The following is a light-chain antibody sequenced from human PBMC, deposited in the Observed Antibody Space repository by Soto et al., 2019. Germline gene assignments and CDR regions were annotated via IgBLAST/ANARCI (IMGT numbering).Light chain of an antibody. Sequence: QSVLTQPASVSGSPGQSISISCTGTSSDVGGYNYVSWYQHHPGKAPKLMIYDVSNRPSGVSNRFSGSKSGNTASLTISGLQPGDEADYYCSSYTTSNTRQIVLGTGTKVTVL. CDR3: SSYTTSNTRQIV. V-gene: IGLV2-14*03. CDR1: SSDVGGYNY. CDR2: DVS. J-gene: IGLJ1*01.